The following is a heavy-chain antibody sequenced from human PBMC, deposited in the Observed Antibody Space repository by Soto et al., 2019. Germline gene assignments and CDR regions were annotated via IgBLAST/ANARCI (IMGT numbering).Heavy chain of an antibody. CDR1: GGSISSYY. Sequence: PSETLSLTCTVSGGSISSYYWSWIRQPPGKGLEWIGYIYYSGSTNYNPSLKSRVTISVDTSKNQFSLKLSSVTAADTAVYYCARSYSSSHYYYYYYMDVWGKGTTVTVSS. CDR2: IYYSGST. J-gene: IGHJ6*03. V-gene: IGHV4-59*12. CDR3: ARSYSSSHYYYYYYMDV. D-gene: IGHD6-6*01.